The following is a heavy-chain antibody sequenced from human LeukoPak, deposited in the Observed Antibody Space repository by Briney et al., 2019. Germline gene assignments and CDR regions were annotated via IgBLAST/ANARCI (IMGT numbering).Heavy chain of an antibody. D-gene: IGHD6-6*01. CDR3: ARSSSIGFRVNAPYDY. J-gene: IGHJ4*02. V-gene: IGHV1-2*02. CDR1: GYTFTAHY. CDR2: IDPNSGVT. Sequence: GASVKVSCKASGYTFTAHYLHWVRQAPGQGLEWVGWIDPNSGVTNSAQKFRGRVTVTRDRAISTAYMELRWLRCGERAVYYCARSSSIGFRVNAPYDYWGQGSLVTVSS.